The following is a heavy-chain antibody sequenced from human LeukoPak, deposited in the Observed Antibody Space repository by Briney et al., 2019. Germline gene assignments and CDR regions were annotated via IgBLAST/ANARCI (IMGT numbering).Heavy chain of an antibody. D-gene: IGHD3-3*01. CDR1: GYTFTGYY. CDR3: ASTTYYDFWSGYYGNWFDP. V-gene: IGHV1-2*02. Sequence: ASVKVSCKASGYTFTGYYMHWVRQAPGQGLEWMGWINPNSGGTNYAQKFQGRVTMTRDTSISTACMELSRLRSDDTAVYYCASTTYYDFWSGYYGNWFDPWGQGTLVTVSS. CDR2: INPNSGGT. J-gene: IGHJ5*02.